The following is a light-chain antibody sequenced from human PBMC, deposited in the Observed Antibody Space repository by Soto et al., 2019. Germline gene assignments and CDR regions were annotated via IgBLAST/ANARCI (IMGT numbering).Light chain of an antibody. J-gene: IGLJ1*01. CDR2: DVS. Sequence: QSALTQPASVSWSPGQSITISCTGSIRDVGGNKYVSWYQQYPGKAPKLMVCDVSNRPSGVSNRFSGSKPGNPASLTISGLQAEDEADYYCTSYTSSTPSYVFGTGTKVTVL. CDR1: IRDVGGNKY. V-gene: IGLV2-14*01. CDR3: TSYTSSTPSYV.